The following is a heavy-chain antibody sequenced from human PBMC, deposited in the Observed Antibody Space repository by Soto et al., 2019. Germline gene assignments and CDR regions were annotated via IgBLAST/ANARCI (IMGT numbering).Heavy chain of an antibody. CDR3: VRSKGGYSYGTPFDY. CDR2: ISWNSGNI. CDR1: GFTFDDYA. V-gene: IGHV3-9*01. J-gene: IGHJ4*02. D-gene: IGHD5-18*01. Sequence: GGSLRLSCAASGFTFDDYAMYWVRQVLGKGLEWVSSISWNSGNIGYADSVKGRFTTSRDNAENSLYLQMNSLRPEDTALYYCVRSKGGYSYGTPFDYWGQGALVTVSS.